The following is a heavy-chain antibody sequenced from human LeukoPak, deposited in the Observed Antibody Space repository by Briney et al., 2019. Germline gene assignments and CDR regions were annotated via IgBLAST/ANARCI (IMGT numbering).Heavy chain of an antibody. CDR3: ARERDDSYGHYFDY. D-gene: IGHD5-18*01. V-gene: IGHV4-4*07. J-gene: IGHJ4*02. Sequence: SETLSLTCTVSGGSISSYYWSWIRQPAGKGLEWIGRIYTSGSTNYNPSLKSRVTISVDTSKNQFSLKLSSVTAADTAVYYCARERDDSYGHYFDYWGQGTLVTVSS. CDR2: IYTSGST. CDR1: GGSISSYY.